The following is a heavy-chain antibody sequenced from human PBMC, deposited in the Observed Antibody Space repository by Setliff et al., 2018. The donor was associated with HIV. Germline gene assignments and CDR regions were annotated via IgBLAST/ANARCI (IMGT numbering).Heavy chain of an antibody. J-gene: IGHJ6*04. Sequence: GGSLRLSCAASGFTFSDYYMTWIRQVPGKGLECLSYISGSGSDINYEDSVKGRFTISRDNAKNSLYLQMNSLRAEDTAIYYCTRYPRPMDVWGKGTTVTVSS. CDR1: GFTFSDYY. V-gene: IGHV3-11*01. CDR3: TRYPRPMDV. CDR2: ISGSGSDI.